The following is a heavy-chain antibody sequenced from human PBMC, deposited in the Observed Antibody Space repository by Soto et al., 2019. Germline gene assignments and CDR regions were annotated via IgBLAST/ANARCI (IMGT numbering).Heavy chain of an antibody. CDR3: AKVGEAGLVRTVYGMDV. V-gene: IGHV3-23*01. J-gene: IGHJ6*02. CDR2: ISGSGGST. CDR1: GFTFSSYA. D-gene: IGHD6-19*01. Sequence: EVQLLESGGGLVQPGGSLRLSYAASGFTFSSYAMSWVRQAPGKGLEWVSAISGSGGSTYYADSVKGRFTISRDNSKNTLYLQMNSLRAEDTAVYYCAKVGEAGLVRTVYGMDVWGQGTTVTVSS.